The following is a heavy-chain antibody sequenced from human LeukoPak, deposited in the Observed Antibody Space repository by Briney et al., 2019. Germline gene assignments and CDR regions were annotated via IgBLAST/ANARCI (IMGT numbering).Heavy chain of an antibody. V-gene: IGHV1-8*01. CDR2: MNPNSGNT. CDR3: ARASRYCSSTSCQYLGIDY. Sequence: ASVKVSCKASGYTFTSYDINWVRQATGQGLEWMRWMNPNSGNTGYAQKFQGRVTMTRNTSISTAYMELSSLRSEDTAVYYCARASRYCSSTSCQYLGIDYWGQGTLVTVSS. D-gene: IGHD2-2*01. J-gene: IGHJ4*02. CDR1: GYTFTSYD.